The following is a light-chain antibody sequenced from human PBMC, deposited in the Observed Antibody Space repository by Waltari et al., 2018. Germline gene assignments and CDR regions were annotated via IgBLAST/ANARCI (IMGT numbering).Light chain of an antibody. CDR1: SSDVGGYNY. CDR2: DVP. J-gene: IGLJ2*01. Sequence: QSALTQPRSVSGSPGQSVTISCTGTSSDVGGYNYVSWYQHPPGKAPKLVIYDVPKRPPGVPDRFTGSKSGHTASLTISGLQAEDEAEYYCCSYAGSSTFVVFGGGTKLTVL. V-gene: IGLV2-11*01. CDR3: CSYAGSSTFVV.